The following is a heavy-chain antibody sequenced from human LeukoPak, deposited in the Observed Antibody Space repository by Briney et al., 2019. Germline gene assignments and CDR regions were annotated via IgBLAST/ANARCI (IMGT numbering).Heavy chain of an antibody. J-gene: IGHJ4*02. D-gene: IGHD1-26*01. CDR3: ARVGARSWGYALALDY. Sequence: ASVKVSCKASGYTFTSYYMHWVRQAPGQGLEWMGLINPSGGSTSYAQKFQGRVTTTRDTSTSTVYMELRSLRSDDTAVYYCARVGARSWGYALALDYWGQGTLVTVSS. V-gene: IGHV1-46*01. CDR1: GYTFTSYY. CDR2: INPSGGST.